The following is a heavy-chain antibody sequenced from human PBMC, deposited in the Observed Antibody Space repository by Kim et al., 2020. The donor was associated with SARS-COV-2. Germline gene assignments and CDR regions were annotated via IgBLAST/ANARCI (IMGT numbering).Heavy chain of an antibody. CDR3: ARVGITMVRGVNLPHFDY. Sequence: ASVKVSCKASGYTFTGYYMHWVRQAPGQGLEWMGRINPNSGGTNYAQKFQGRVTMTRDTSISTAYMELSRLRSDDTAVYYCARVGITMVRGVNLPHFDYWGQGTLVTVSS. D-gene: IGHD3-10*01. CDR2: INPNSGGT. CDR1: GYTFTGYY. V-gene: IGHV1-2*06. J-gene: IGHJ4*02.